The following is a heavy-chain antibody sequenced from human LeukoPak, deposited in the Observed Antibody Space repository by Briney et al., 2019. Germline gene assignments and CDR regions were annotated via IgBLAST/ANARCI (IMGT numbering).Heavy chain of an antibody. D-gene: IGHD6-19*01. CDR1: GYTFTSYY. CDR3: SRVFYSSGYYFDY. V-gene: IGHV1-46*01. CDR2: INPNGGST. Sequence: APVKVSCKASGYTFTSYYMHWLRQAPGQGLEWMGIINPNGGSTSYAQKFQGRVTMTRDISTSAVYMEPSSQRSEDTAVYYCSRVFYSSGYYFDYWGQGNLVTVSS. J-gene: IGHJ4*02.